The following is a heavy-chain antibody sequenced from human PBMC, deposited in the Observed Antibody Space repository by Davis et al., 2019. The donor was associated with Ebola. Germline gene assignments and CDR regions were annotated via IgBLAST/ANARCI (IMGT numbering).Heavy chain of an antibody. D-gene: IGHD3-3*01. CDR2: IYPGDFDT. CDR1: GYSFTNYW. CDR3: ARFLEWRADY. V-gene: IGHV5-51*01. J-gene: IGHJ4*02. Sequence: GESLKISCKGSGYSFTNYWIGWVRQMPGKGLEWMGIIYPGDFDTRYSPSFQGQVTISADKSITTAYLQWSSLKASDTAMYYCARFLEWRADYWGQGTLVTVSS.